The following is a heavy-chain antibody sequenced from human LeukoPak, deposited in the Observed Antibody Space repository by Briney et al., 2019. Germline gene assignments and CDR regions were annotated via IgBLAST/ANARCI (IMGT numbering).Heavy chain of an antibody. J-gene: IGHJ4*02. D-gene: IGHD6-19*01. CDR3: ARQGIAVAGTPLDY. CDR2: IYYSGST. Sequence: SETLSLTCTVSGGSISSSSYYWGWIRQPPGKGLEWIGSIYYSGSTYYNPSLKSRVTISVDTSKNQFSLKLSSVTAADTAAYYCARQGIAVAGTPLDYWGQGTLVTVSS. CDR1: GGSISSSSYY. V-gene: IGHV4-39*01.